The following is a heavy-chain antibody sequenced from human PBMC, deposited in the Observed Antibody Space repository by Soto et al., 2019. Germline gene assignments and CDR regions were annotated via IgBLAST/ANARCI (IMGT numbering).Heavy chain of an antibody. D-gene: IGHD1-26*01. J-gene: IGHJ3*02. CDR1: GYSFASYW. Sequence: GESLKISCKGSGYSFASYWIGWVRQMPGKGLEWMGIIYPGDSDTRYSPSFQGQVTISADKSISTAYLQWSSLKASDTAVYYCARDYSGSYWVKGSYWVKGLNAFDIWGQGTMVTVSS. CDR2: IYPGDSDT. CDR3: ARDYSGSYWVKGSYWVKGLNAFDI. V-gene: IGHV5-51*01.